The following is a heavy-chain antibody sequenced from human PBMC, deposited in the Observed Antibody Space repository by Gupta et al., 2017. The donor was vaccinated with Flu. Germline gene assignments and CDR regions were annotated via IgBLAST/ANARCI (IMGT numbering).Heavy chain of an antibody. CDR1: GSSLGTSEMR. V-gene: IGHV2-70*04. Sequence: QVTLKESGPALVKPTQTLTLTCTLSGSSLGTSEMRVSWIRQPPGKALEWLARADWDGDRFYSTSLKARLTISKDTSKNQVVLRMTNVDPVDTATYYCAAVYSSAWFFEHWGRGTLVTVSS. CDR3: AAVYSSAWFFEH. CDR2: ADWDGDR. D-gene: IGHD6-13*01. J-gene: IGHJ4*02.